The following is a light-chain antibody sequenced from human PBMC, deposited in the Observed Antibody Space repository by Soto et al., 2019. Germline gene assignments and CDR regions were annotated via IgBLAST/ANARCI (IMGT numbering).Light chain of an antibody. V-gene: IGKV1-5*03. CDR1: QTISSW. CDR2: KAS. Sequence: DIQMTQSPSTLSGSVGDRVTITCRASQTISSWLAWYQQKPGKAPKLLIYKASTLKSGVPSRFSGSGSGTEFTLTISSLQPDDFATYYCQHYHNYPLTFGGGTKVDIK. CDR3: QHYHNYPLT. J-gene: IGKJ4*01.